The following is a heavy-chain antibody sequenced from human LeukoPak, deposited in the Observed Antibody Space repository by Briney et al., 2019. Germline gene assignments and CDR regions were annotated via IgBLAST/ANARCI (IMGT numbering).Heavy chain of an antibody. J-gene: IGHJ4*02. V-gene: IGHV4-34*01. CDR3: ARHVAPDMDYFDY. CDR1: GGSFRGYY. Sequence: SETLSLTCAVYGGSFRGYYWSWIRQPPGKGLEWIGEINHSGSTNYNPSLKSRVTISVDTSKNQFSLTLRSVTAADTAMYHCARHVAPDMDYFDYWGQGTLVTVSS. D-gene: IGHD2-15*01. CDR2: INHSGST.